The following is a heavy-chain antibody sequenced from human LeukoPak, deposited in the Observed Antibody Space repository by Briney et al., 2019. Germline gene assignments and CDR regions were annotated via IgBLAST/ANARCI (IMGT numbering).Heavy chain of an antibody. CDR1: GFTVSGNY. J-gene: IGHJ4*02. D-gene: IGHD6-13*01. CDR3: ARGVVAAAGTDYYFDY. Sequence: GGSLRLSCAASGFTVSGNYMSWVRQAPGKGLEWVSVIYSGGSTYYADSVKGRFTISRDNSKNTLYLQMNSLRAEDTAVYYCARGVVAAAGTDYYFDYWGQGTLVTVSS. V-gene: IGHV3-66*01. CDR2: IYSGGST.